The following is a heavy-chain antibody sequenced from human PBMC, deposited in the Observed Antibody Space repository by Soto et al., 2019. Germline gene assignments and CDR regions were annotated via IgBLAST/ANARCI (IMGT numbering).Heavy chain of an antibody. D-gene: IGHD3-22*01. CDR3: ARDTGYYNDSRGYAAALHAYCFDY. CDR1: GYTFTSYG. V-gene: IGHV1-18*04. CDR2: ISAYNRNT. J-gene: IGHJ4*02. Sequence: QVQLVQSGAEVKKPGASVKVSCKASGYTFTSYGISWVRQAPGQGLEWMGWISAYNRNTNYAQKLQGRVTMTTDTSTSTAYIERRSLVSDHTAGYYCARDTGYYNDSRGYAAALHAYCFDYWGRGTRVTVSS.